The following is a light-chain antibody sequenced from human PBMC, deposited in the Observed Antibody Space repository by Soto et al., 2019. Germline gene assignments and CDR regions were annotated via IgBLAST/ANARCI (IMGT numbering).Light chain of an antibody. CDR1: QDITNY. CDR3: QQSYSTPYT. CDR2: SAS. V-gene: IGKV1-27*01. J-gene: IGKJ2*01. Sequence: DIQMTQSPSSLSASVGDRVTITCRASQDITNYLAWYQEKPGKVPKLLIYSASTLQSGVLSRFSGSGSGTYFTLTISSLQPEDVATYYCQQSYSTPYTFGQGTKLEIK.